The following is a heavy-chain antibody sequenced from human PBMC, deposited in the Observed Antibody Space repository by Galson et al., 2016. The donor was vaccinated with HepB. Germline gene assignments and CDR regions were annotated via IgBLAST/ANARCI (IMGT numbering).Heavy chain of an antibody. CDR2: IYQSGTT. J-gene: IGHJ5*02. CDR3: SGGEPGRGFDP. CDR1: GGSINSNHW. D-gene: IGHD3-16*01. Sequence: SETLSLTCAVSGGSINSNHWWTWVRQPPGKGLEWIGEIYQSGTTHYNSSLKSRVTIAIDNSKHQFSLRMTPVTAADTAVYYCSGGEPGRGFDPWGQGSLVTVSS. V-gene: IGHV4-4*02.